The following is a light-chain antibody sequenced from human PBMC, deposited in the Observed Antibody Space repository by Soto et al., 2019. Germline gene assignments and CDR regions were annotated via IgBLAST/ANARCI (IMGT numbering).Light chain of an antibody. CDR2: EVS. Sequence: QSALTQPASVSGSPGQSITISCTGTRSDVGGYNYVSWYQQHPGKAPKLMIYEVSNRPSGVSNRFSGSKSGNTASLTISGLQAEDEADYYCSSYTSSSIDDVFVTGTKLTVL. V-gene: IGLV2-14*01. CDR3: SSYTSSSIDDV. J-gene: IGLJ1*01. CDR1: RSDVGGYNY.